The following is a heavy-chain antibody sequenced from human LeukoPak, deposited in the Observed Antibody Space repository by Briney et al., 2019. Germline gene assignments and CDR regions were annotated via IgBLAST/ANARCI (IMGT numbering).Heavy chain of an antibody. J-gene: IGHJ4*02. CDR2: INPNGGGT. Sequence: ASVRVSFKASGYTFTGFYLHWVRQAPGQGLEWMGWINPNGGGTNFAQKFQGRVTMTSDTSISTAYMELSSLRSDDTAVYYCARDPQRYIDYWGQGTLVTVSS. V-gene: IGHV1-2*02. CDR1: GYTFTGFY. CDR3: ARDPQRYIDY.